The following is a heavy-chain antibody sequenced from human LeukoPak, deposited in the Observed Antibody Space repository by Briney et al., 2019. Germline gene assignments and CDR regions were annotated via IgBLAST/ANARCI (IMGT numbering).Heavy chain of an antibody. Sequence: ASVKVSCKASGYTFTSYDINWVRQATGQGLEWIGWMNPNSGNTGYAQKFQGRVTITRNTSISTAYMELSSLRSGDTAVYYCAVNVDTAMAFLYYFDYWGQGTLVTVSS. D-gene: IGHD5-18*01. CDR1: GYTFTSYD. V-gene: IGHV1-8*03. CDR3: AVNVDTAMAFLYYFDY. J-gene: IGHJ4*02. CDR2: MNPNSGNT.